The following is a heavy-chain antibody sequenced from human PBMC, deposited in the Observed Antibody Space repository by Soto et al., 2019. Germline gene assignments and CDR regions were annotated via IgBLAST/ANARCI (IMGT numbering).Heavy chain of an antibody. CDR2: ISSSSSTI. V-gene: IGHV3-48*01. CDR1: GFTFSSYA. D-gene: IGHD4-17*01. J-gene: IGHJ4*02. CDR3: AKDGTTVTPSFGY. Sequence: GGSLRLSCAASGFTFSSYAMHWVRQAPGKGLEWVSYISSSSSTIYYADSVKGRFTISRDNSKNTLYLQMNSLRAEDTAVYYCAKDGTTVTPSFGYWGQGTLVTVSS.